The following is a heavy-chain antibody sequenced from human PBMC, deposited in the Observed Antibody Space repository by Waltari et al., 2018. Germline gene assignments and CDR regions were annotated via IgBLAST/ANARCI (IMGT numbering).Heavy chain of an antibody. Sequence: QVQLVQSGAEVKKPGASVKVSCKASGYTFTSYDINWVRQATGQGLEWMGWMNPNSGNTGYAQKFQGRVTITRNTSISTAYMELSSLRSEDTAVYYCARGLPSAKWELQTPLGYWGQGTLVTVSS. D-gene: IGHD1-26*01. CDR2: MNPNSGNT. J-gene: IGHJ4*02. CDR3: ARGLPSAKWELQTPLGY. CDR1: GYTFTSYD. V-gene: IGHV1-8*03.